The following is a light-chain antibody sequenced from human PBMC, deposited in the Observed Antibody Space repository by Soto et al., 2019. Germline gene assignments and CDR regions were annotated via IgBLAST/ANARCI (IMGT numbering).Light chain of an antibody. CDR3: QQADSLHLA. Sequence: DIQMTQSPSSVSASVGDRVTITCRASQAINNWLAWYQQKPGEAPKLLIYAASTLEDGVPSRFRGSGSGTDFTLTITTLQPEDFATYYCQQADSLHLAFGGGTRVDIK. CDR1: QAINNW. J-gene: IGKJ4*01. CDR2: AAS. V-gene: IGKV1-12*01.